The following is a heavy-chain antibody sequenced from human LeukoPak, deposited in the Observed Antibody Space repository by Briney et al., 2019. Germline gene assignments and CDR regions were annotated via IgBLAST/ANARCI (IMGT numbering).Heavy chain of an antibody. D-gene: IGHD3-9*01. V-gene: IGHV3-21*01. CDR1: GFTFNTIN. Sequence: PGGSLRLSCAASGFTFNTINMNWGRQAPGKGLEWVSSITSGGEYIYYTGSVKGRFTTSRENAKNTLSLQLNSLRVEDTAVYYCARGHYDVLAASYKWTPDYWGQGTLVTVSS. CDR2: ITSGGEYI. CDR3: ARGHYDVLAASYKWTPDY. J-gene: IGHJ4*02.